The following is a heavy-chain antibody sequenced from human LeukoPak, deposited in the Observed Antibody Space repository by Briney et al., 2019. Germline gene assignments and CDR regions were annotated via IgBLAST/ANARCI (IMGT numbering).Heavy chain of an antibody. J-gene: IGHJ4*02. V-gene: IGHV4-34*01. D-gene: IGHD4-17*01. Sequence: SETLSLTCAVYGGSFSGYYWSWIRQPPGKGLEWIGEINHSGSTNYNPSLKSRVTISVDTSKNQFSLKLSSVTAADTAVYYCASGGDYALSFDYWGQGTLVTVSS. CDR2: INHSGST. CDR3: ASGGDYALSFDY. CDR1: GGSFSGYY.